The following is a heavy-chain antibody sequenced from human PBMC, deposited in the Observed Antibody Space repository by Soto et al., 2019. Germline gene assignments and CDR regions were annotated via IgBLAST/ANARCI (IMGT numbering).Heavy chain of an antibody. J-gene: IGHJ6*02. D-gene: IGHD4-17*01. CDR1: GFTFSDDG. CDR2: ISGSGGST. CDR3: AKRNGDYLNGMDV. Sequence: GGSLRLSCAASGFTFSDDGMSWVRQAPGRGLEWVSAISGSGGSTIYADSVKGRFTISRDSSKNTLYLQMNTLRAEDTAIYYCAKRNGDYLNGMDVWGQGTTVIVSS. V-gene: IGHV3-23*01.